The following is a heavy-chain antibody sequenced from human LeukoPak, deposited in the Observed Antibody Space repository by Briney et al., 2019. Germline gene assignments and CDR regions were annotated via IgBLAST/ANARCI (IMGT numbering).Heavy chain of an antibody. CDR2: IYPDESNI. J-gene: IGHJ4*02. Sequence: GESLKISCKGSGYSFPTYWIAWVRQMPGKGLEWMGIIYPDESNIRYSPSFQGQVTISADKSISTAYLQWSSLKASDTAMYYCARSGRSLAVDFDYWGQGTLVTVSS. CDR1: GYSFPTYW. CDR3: ARSGRSLAVDFDY. V-gene: IGHV5-51*01. D-gene: IGHD1-26*01.